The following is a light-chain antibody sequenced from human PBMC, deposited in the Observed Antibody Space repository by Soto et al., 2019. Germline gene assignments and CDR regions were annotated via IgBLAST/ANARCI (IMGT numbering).Light chain of an antibody. V-gene: IGKV1-5*01. CDR3: QHART. Sequence: DLQMTQSPSTLSASVGDRVAITCRASQSISTWLAWYQQKPGKAPRLLIYDASSLQSGVPSRFSGSGSGTEFTLTISSLQPDDVATYYCQHARTFGQGTKVESK. CDR1: QSISTW. J-gene: IGKJ1*01. CDR2: DAS.